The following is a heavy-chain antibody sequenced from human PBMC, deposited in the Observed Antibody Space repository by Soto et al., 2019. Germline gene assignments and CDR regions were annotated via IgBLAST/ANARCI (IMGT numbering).Heavy chain of an antibody. Sequence: SETLSLTCAVSGGSISSGGYSWSWIRQPPGKGLEWIGYIYHSGSTYYNPSLKSRVTISVDRSKNQFSLKLSSVTAADTAVYYCARDLGPYNLFDPWGQGTLVTVSS. CDR2: IYHSGST. CDR1: GGSISSGGYS. J-gene: IGHJ5*02. V-gene: IGHV4-30-2*01. CDR3: ARDLGPYNLFDP.